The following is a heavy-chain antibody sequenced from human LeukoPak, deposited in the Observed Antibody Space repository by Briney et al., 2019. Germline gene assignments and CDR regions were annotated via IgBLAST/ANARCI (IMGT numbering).Heavy chain of an antibody. CDR3: ARVEASGYDYGAFDS. CDR1: GFTFDDYG. J-gene: IGHJ4*02. CDR2: INWNGGST. D-gene: IGHD5-12*01. V-gene: IGHV3-20*04. Sequence: GGSLRLSCAASGFTFDDYGMSWVRQAPGKGLEWVSGINWNGGSTGYADSVKGRFTISRDNAKNSLSLQMNSLRAEDTAVYYCARVEASGYDYGAFDSWGQGTLVTVSS.